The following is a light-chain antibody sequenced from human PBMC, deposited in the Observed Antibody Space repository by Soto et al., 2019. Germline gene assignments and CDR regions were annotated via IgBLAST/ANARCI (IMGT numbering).Light chain of an antibody. V-gene: IGKV1-39*01. Sequence: DVQMTQSPSSLSASLGDRVTIPWRASQNIDNYLNWYQQKPGKAPKLLIYATSTLQSGVPSRFSGSGSGTEFTLTISSLQAEDFATYFCQESYTTPAVSFGGGTKVDIK. CDR2: ATS. J-gene: IGKJ4*01. CDR1: QNIDNY. CDR3: QESYTTPAVS.